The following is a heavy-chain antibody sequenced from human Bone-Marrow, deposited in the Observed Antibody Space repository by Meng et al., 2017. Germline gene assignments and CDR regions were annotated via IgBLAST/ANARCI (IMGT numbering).Heavy chain of an antibody. J-gene: IGHJ5*02. Sequence: GESLKISCSASGFTFSDYYMSWIRQAPGKGLEGVSYISSSGSTIYYADAVKGRFTIARDNVNNSLYLQLNSLRAEDTAVYYCARALPQPQLPGRRNWFDPWGQGTLVTVSS. CDR3: ARALPQPQLPGRRNWFDP. CDR2: ISSSGSTI. D-gene: IGHD2-2*01. CDR1: GFTFSDYY. V-gene: IGHV3-11*01.